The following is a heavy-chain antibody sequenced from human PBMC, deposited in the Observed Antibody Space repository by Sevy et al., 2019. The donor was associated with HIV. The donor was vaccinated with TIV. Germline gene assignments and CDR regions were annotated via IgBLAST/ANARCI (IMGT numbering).Heavy chain of an antibody. J-gene: IGHJ4*02. D-gene: IGHD2-15*01. Sequence: GESLKISCKGSGYSFTNYWIAWVRQMPGKGLEWMGIIYPDDSHPRYSPSFEGQVSISADKAINTAYLQWRSLKASDTATYYCATGCSDGSCYSAFDYWGQGTLVTVSS. CDR1: GYSFTNYW. CDR2: IYPDDSHP. CDR3: ATGCSDGSCYSAFDY. V-gene: IGHV5-51*01.